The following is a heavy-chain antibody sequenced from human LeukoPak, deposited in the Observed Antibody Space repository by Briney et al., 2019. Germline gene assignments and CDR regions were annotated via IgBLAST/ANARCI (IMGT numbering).Heavy chain of an antibody. Sequence: SETLSLTCTVSGGSISSGDYYWSWIRQPPEKGLEWIGYIYYSGSTYYNPSLKSRVTISVDTSKNQFSLKLSSVTTADTAVYYCARVIPGIAALDYWGQGTLVTVSS. CDR2: IYYSGST. V-gene: IGHV4-30-4*08. J-gene: IGHJ4*02. D-gene: IGHD6-13*01. CDR3: ARVIPGIAALDY. CDR1: GGSISSGDYY.